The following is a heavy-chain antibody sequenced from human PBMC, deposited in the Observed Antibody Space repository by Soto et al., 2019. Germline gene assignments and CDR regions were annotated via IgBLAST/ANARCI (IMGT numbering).Heavy chain of an antibody. Sequence: QVQLVQSGAEVKKPGSSVKVSCKASGGTFSSYTISWVRQAPGQGLEWMGRIIPILGIANYAQKFQGRVTMTADKSTSTAYMELSSLRSEDTAVYYCARGRRYDSSGYYLDYWGQGTLVTVSS. CDR3: ARGRRYDSSGYYLDY. V-gene: IGHV1-69*02. CDR1: GGTFSSYT. D-gene: IGHD3-22*01. CDR2: IIPILGIA. J-gene: IGHJ4*02.